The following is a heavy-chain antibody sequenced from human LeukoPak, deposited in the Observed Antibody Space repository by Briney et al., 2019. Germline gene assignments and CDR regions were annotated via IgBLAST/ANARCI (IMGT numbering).Heavy chain of an antibody. D-gene: IGHD2-2*01. CDR2: MNPNSGNT. J-gene: IGHJ5*02. V-gene: IGHV1-8*01. Sequence: GASVKVSCKASGYTFTSYDINWVRQATGQGLEWMGWMNPNSGNTGYAQKFQGRVTMTRNTSISTAYMELSSLRSDDTAVYYCARGYSIVVVPAASNWFDPWGQGTLVTVSS. CDR3: ARGYSIVVVPAASNWFDP. CDR1: GYTFTSYD.